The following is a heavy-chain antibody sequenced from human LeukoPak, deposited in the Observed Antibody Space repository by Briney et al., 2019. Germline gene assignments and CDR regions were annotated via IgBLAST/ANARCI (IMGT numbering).Heavy chain of an antibody. CDR3: ADSNYWYPVDY. Sequence: GESLRLSCAASGFTFSSYDMRWVRQVPGKGLEWVSSISRSGDATYYADSVQGRFTISRDNSKDTLYLHMNSLRAEDTAIYYCADSNYWYPVDYWGQGTLVTVSS. J-gene: IGHJ4*02. CDR1: GFTFSSYD. CDR2: ISRSGDAT. D-gene: IGHD4-11*01. V-gene: IGHV3-23*01.